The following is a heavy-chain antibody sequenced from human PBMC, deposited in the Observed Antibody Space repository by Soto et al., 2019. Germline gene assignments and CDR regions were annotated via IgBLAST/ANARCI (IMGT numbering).Heavy chain of an antibody. CDR1: GFTFSGSA. CDR2: IRSKANSYAT. D-gene: IGHD6-13*01. CDR3: TRIAAGPDYYFDY. J-gene: IGHJ4*02. Sequence: GGSLRLSCAASGFTFSGSAMHWVRQASGKGLEWVGRIRSKANSYATAYAASVKGRFTISRDDSKNTAYLQMNSLKTEDTAVYYCTRIAAGPDYYFDYWGQGTLVTVSS. V-gene: IGHV3-73*01.